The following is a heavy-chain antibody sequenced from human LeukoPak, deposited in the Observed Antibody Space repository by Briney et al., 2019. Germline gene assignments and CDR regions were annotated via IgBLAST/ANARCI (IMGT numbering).Heavy chain of an antibody. Sequence: ASVKVSCKASGYTFTNYDITWVRQAPGQGLEWLGWVSTYNGNTNSAQRVQGRVTMTTDTSTNTAYMELRSLRSDDTAVYYCRAGTGGGFDFWGQGTMVTVSS. CDR1: GYTFTNYD. V-gene: IGHV1-18*01. CDR3: RAGTGGGFDF. J-gene: IGHJ3*01. D-gene: IGHD4-23*01. CDR2: VSTYNGNT.